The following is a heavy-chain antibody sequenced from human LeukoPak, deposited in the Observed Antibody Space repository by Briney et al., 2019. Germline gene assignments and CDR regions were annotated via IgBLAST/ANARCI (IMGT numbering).Heavy chain of an antibody. V-gene: IGHV1-69*04. D-gene: IGHD2-21*02. CDR3: AREALAYCGGDCYL. Sequence: SVKVSCKASGGTFSSYAISWVRQAPGQGLEWMGRIIPIFGIANYAQKFQGRVTITADKSTSTDYMELSSLRSEDTAVYYCAREALAYCGGDCYLWGQGTLVTVSS. CDR1: GGTFSSYA. J-gene: IGHJ4*02. CDR2: IIPIFGIA.